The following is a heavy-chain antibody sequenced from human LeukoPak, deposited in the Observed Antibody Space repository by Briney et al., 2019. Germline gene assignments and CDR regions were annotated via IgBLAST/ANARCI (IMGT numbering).Heavy chain of an antibody. D-gene: IGHD5-24*01. CDR3: ARASDPWLQLT. J-gene: IGHJ5*02. CDR1: GFTFKSYW. Sequence: PGGSLRLSCAASGFTFKSYWMIWVRQAPGKGLEWVGNIKQDGSEKRYADSVRGRFSISRDNAQTSLYLQMNSLRAEDTAVYYCARASDPWLQLTWGQGTLVTVSS. V-gene: IGHV3-7*05. CDR2: IKQDGSEK.